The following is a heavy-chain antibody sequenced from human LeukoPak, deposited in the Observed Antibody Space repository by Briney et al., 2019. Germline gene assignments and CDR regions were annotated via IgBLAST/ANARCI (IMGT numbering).Heavy chain of an antibody. D-gene: IGHD1-1*01. CDR2: IYYSGST. V-gene: IGHV4-59*01. CDR1: GGSISSYY. J-gene: IGHJ5*02. Sequence: SETLSLTCTVSGGSISSYYWSWIRQPPGKGLEWIGYIYYSGSTNYNPSLKSRVTISVDTSKNQFSLKLSSVTAEDTALYYCARALEPALYNWIDPWGQGTLVTVSS. CDR3: ARALEPALYNWIDP.